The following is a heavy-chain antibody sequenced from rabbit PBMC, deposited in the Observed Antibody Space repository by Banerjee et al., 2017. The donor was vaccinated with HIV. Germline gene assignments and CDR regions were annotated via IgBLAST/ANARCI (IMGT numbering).Heavy chain of an antibody. D-gene: IGHD4-1*01. CDR2: INTGSDNT. Sequence: QEQLVESGGGLVTLGGSLTLTCTSSGFSFSRTYWICWVRQAPGKGLEWIGCINTGSDNTWYASWAKGRFTISRTSTTVDLKMTSLTAADTATYFCVRHNSGLRLWGQGTLVTVS. CDR1: GFSFSRTYW. V-gene: IGHV1S45*01. CDR3: VRHNSGLRL. J-gene: IGHJ4*01.